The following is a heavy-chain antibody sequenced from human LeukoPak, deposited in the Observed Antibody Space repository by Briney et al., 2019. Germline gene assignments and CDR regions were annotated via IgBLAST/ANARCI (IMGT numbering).Heavy chain of an antibody. D-gene: IGHD3-22*01. CDR3: ARDNYDSSGPYYFDY. V-gene: IGHV3-48*04. J-gene: IGHJ4*02. CDR2: ISSSGSTI. Sequence: GGSLRLSCAASGFTFSSYSMNWVRQAPGKGLEWVSYISSSGSTIYYADSVKGRFTISRDNARNSLYLQMNSLRAEDTAVYYCARDNYDSSGPYYFDYWGQGTLVTVSS. CDR1: GFTFSSYS.